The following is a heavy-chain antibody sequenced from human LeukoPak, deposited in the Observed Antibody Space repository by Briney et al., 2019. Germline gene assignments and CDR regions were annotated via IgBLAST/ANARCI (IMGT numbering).Heavy chain of an antibody. CDR1: GYTLTELS. D-gene: IGHD3-10*01. Sequence: ASVKVSCKVSGYTLTELSMHWVRQAPGQRLEWMGWINAGNGNTKYSQKFQGRVTITRDISASTAYMELSSLRSEDTAVYYCARDLNTMVRGVGLFDYWGQGTLVTVSS. J-gene: IGHJ4*02. V-gene: IGHV1-3*01. CDR3: ARDLNTMVRGVGLFDY. CDR2: INAGNGNT.